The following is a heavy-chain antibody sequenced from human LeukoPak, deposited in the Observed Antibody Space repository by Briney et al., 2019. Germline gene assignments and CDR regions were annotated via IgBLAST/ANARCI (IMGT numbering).Heavy chain of an antibody. CDR1: GGTFSSYD. D-gene: IGHD3-22*01. V-gene: IGHV1-69*06. J-gene: IGHJ4*02. Sequence: ASVKVSCKASGGTFSSYDISWVRQAPGQGLEWMGGIIPMFGTANYAQKFQGRVTITADKSTSTAYMELSSLRSEDTAVYYCARDGFYYYDSSGEDRGLYFDYWGQGTLVTVSS. CDR2: IIPMFGTA. CDR3: ARDGFYYYDSSGEDRGLYFDY.